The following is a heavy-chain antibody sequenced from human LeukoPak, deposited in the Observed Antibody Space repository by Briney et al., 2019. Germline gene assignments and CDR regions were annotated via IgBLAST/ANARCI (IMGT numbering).Heavy chain of an antibody. D-gene: IGHD3-16*01. Sequence: GESLKISCKGSGHSFSSYWVAWVRQMPGKGLEWMGIIYPGDSDTRYSPSFQGQVTISADKSISTAYLQWSSLKASDTAIYYCARSGGYGMDVWGQGTTVIVSS. CDR1: GHSFSSYW. V-gene: IGHV5-51*01. CDR2: IYPGDSDT. CDR3: ARSGGYGMDV. J-gene: IGHJ6*02.